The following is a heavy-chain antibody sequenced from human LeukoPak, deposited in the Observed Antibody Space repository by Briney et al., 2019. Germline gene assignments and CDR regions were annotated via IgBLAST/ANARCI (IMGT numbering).Heavy chain of an antibody. V-gene: IGHV3-21*01. CDR2: ISSSSSYI. Sequence: GGSLRLSCAASGFTFSSYSMNWVRQAPGKGLEWVSSISSSSSYIYYADSVKGRFTISRDNAKNSLYLQMNSLRAEDTAVYYCARDAEALYYYDYYYYMDVWGKGTTVTVSS. CDR1: GFTFSSYS. D-gene: IGHD3-10*01. J-gene: IGHJ6*03. CDR3: ARDAEALYYYDYYYYMDV.